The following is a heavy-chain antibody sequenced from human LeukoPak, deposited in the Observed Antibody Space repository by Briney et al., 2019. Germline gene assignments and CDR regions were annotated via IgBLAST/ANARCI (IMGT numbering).Heavy chain of an antibody. CDR3: ARALYYGSGSYPPRYYYGMDV. J-gene: IGHJ6*02. D-gene: IGHD3-10*01. CDR1: GGSISSYY. Sequence: PSETLSLTCTVSGGSISSYYWSWIRQPPGKGLEWIGYIYYSGSTNYNPSLKSRVTISVDTSKNQFSLKLSSVTAADTAVSYCARALYYGSGSYPPRYYYGMDVWGQGTTVTVSS. V-gene: IGHV4-59*01. CDR2: IYYSGST.